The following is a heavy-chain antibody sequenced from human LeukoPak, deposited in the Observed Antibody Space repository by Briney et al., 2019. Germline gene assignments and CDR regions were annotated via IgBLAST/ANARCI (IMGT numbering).Heavy chain of an antibody. CDR3: ARDQGRRFVVGPAVFLDY. CDR2: ITSSSSYI. V-gene: IGHV3-21*01. D-gene: IGHD2-2*01. CDR1: GFTFSSHS. J-gene: IGHJ4*02. Sequence: GGSLRLSRAASGFTFSSHSMNWVRQAPGKGLEWGLSITSSSSYIYYADSVKGRFTISRDNAKNSLYLQLNSLRAEDTAVYYCARDQGRRFVVGPAVFLDYWGEGPLVSVST.